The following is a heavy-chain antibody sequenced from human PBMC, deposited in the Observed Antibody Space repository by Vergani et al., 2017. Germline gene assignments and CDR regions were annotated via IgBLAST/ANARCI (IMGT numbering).Heavy chain of an antibody. CDR3: TTWVVXTAERFYYYYGMDV. CDR2: IKSKTDGGTT. J-gene: IGHJ6*02. V-gene: IGHV3-15*01. Sequence: EVHLLESGGGLVKPGGSLRLSCAASGFTFSNAWMSWVRQAPGKGLEWVGRIKSKTDGGTTDYAAPVKGRFTISRDDSKNTLYLQMNSLKTEDTAVYYCTTWVVXTAERFYYYYGMDVWGQGTTVTVSS. D-gene: IGHD5-18*01. CDR1: GFTFSNAW.